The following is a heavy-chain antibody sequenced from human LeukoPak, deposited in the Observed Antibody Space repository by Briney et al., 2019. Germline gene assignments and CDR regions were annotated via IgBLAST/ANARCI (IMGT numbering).Heavy chain of an antibody. Sequence: GGSLRLSCAASGFTFSSYGMHWVRRAPGKGLEWVAVISYDGSNKYYADSVKGRFTISRDNSKNTLYLQMNSLRAEDTAVYYCAKDDYGDYGDSNWFDPWGQGTLVTVSS. J-gene: IGHJ5*02. CDR2: ISYDGSNK. D-gene: IGHD4-17*01. CDR1: GFTFSSYG. CDR3: AKDDYGDYGDSNWFDP. V-gene: IGHV3-30*18.